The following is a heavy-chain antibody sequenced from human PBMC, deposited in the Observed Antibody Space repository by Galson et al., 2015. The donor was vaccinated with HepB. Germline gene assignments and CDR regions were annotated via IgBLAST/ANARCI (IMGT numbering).Heavy chain of an antibody. CDR2: IYPGDSDT. Sequence: QSGAEVKKPGESLKISCKGSGYSFTSYWIGWVRQMPGKGLEWMGIIYPGDSDTRYSPSFQGQVTISADKSISTAYLQWSSLKASDTAMYYCARPSTVLLSSAPAFDIWGQGTMVTVSS. V-gene: IGHV5-51*01. CDR1: GYSFTSYW. CDR3: ARPSTVLLSSAPAFDI. D-gene: IGHD2-15*01. J-gene: IGHJ3*02.